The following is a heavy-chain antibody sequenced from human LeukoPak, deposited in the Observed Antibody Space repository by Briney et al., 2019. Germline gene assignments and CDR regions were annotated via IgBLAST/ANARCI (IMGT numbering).Heavy chain of an antibody. V-gene: IGHV3-7*01. CDR1: GFTFSSYW. Sequence: PGGSLRLSCAASGFTFSSYWMSWVRQAPGKGLEWVATIKHDGSDKKYVDSVKGRFTIFRDNAKNSLYLQLNSLSGDDTAVYFCARPSFTSGSYFDHWGQGTLVTVSS. J-gene: IGHJ4*02. CDR3: ARPSFTSGSYFDH. D-gene: IGHD3-22*01. CDR2: IKHDGSDK.